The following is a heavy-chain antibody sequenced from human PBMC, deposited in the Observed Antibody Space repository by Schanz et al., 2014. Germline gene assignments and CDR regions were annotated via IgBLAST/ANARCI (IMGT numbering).Heavy chain of an antibody. V-gene: IGHV3-30*02. CDR3: VRLDVHDY. Sequence: VQLVESGGGLVQPGGSLRLSCAASGFIFSNSWMSWVRQAPGKGLEWVAFIRYDGSNKYYADSVKGRFTISRDNSKNTLYLQMSSLKTEDTAVYYCVRLDVHDYWGQGTLVTVSA. CDR2: IRYDGSNK. J-gene: IGHJ4*02. D-gene: IGHD3-16*01. CDR1: GFIFSNSW.